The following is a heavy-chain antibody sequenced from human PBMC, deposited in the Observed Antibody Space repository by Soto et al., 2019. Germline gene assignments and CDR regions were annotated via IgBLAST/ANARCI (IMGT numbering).Heavy chain of an antibody. D-gene: IGHD3-9*01. CDR3: ARDQDYDILTGTLMDV. V-gene: IGHV3-30-3*01. CDR1: GFTFSSYA. Sequence: GGSLRLSCAASGFTFSSYAMHWVRQAPGKGLEWVALISYDGSDKDYADSVKGRFTISRDNSRNTLFLQMNSLRAEDTAVYYCARDQDYDILTGTLMDVWGQEATVTVSS. CDR2: ISYDGSDK. J-gene: IGHJ6*02.